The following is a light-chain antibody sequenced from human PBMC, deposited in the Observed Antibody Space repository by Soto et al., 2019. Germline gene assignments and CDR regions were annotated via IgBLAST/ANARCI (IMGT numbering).Light chain of an antibody. J-gene: IGLJ2*01. CDR2: EVS. V-gene: IGLV2-14*01. CDR1: SSDVDTYKY. CDR3: CSYAGSTTRVL. Sequence: QSVLTQPASVSGSPGQSIIISCTGTSSDVDTYKYVSWYQHHPGKAPKLMIYEVSHRPSGVSDRFSGSKSGNTASLTISGLQAEDEADYYCCSYAGSTTRVLFGGGTKLTVL.